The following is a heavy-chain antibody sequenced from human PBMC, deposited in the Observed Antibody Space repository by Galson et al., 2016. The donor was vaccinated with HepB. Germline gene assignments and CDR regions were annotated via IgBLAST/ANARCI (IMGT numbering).Heavy chain of an antibody. CDR1: GFIFRSYG. J-gene: IGHJ4*02. Sequence: SLRLSCAASGFIFRSYGMHWVRQAPGKGLEWVAVIWYDGSNKYYADSVKGRFTISRDNSKNTLYLQMNSLRAEDTAVYYCARDRMSGNPDAYIGHWGQGTLVTVSS. CDR3: ARDRMSGNPDAYIGH. CDR2: IWYDGSNK. D-gene: IGHD4-23*01. V-gene: IGHV3-33*01.